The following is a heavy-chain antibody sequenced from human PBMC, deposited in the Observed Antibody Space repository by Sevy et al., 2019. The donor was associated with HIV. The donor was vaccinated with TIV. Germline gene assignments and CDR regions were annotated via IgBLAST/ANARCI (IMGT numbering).Heavy chain of an antibody. CDR2: TGGRGGAT. D-gene: IGHD2-15*01. Sequence: GGSLRLSCAASGFPFSSYAMNWVRQGPGKGLEWVSATGGRGGATYYADSVKGRFTISRDNSMNTLYLQMDSLRAEDTAVYYCAKDVVAVVGDAFDVWGQWTMVTVSS. J-gene: IGHJ3*01. CDR1: GFPFSSYA. CDR3: AKDVVAVVGDAFDV. V-gene: IGHV3-23*01.